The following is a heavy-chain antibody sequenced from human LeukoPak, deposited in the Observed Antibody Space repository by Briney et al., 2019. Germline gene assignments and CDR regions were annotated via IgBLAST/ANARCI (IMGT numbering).Heavy chain of an antibody. CDR3: ARFVGSSWLAFDI. D-gene: IGHD6-13*01. J-gene: IGHJ3*02. Sequence: SETLSLTCSVSGDSISYFYWSWIRQAAGKGLECIGYIHYSGSTNYNPSLKSRVTISKDTSKNQFSLKLNSVTAADTALYYCARFVGSSWLAFDIWGQGTMVAVSS. CDR1: GDSISYFY. V-gene: IGHV4-59*01. CDR2: IHYSGST.